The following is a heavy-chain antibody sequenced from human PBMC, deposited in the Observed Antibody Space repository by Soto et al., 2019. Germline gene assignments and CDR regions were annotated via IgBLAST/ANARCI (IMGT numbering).Heavy chain of an antibody. J-gene: IGHJ4*02. Sequence: ASVKVSCKASGYTFTSYVISWVLQAPGQGLEWMGWISACNGNTNYAQKLQGRVTMTTDTSTSTAYMELRSLRSDDTAVYYCARYPYYYDSSGYYGQYYFDYWGQGTLVTVSS. CDR3: ARYPYYYDSSGYYGQYYFDY. D-gene: IGHD3-22*01. V-gene: IGHV1-18*01. CDR2: ISACNGNT. CDR1: GYTFTSYV.